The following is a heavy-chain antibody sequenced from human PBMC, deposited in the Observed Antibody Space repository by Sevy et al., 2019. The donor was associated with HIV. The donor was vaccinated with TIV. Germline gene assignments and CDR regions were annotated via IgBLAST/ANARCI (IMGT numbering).Heavy chain of an antibody. Sequence: GGSLRLSCAASGFSFSGYGMHWVRQAPGKELEWVAVIRYDATNKEYADSVKGRFTISRDNSKNTLYLQMNSLRAEDTAVYYCARESIAVAGIEYYFNYWGQGTLVTVSS. CDR2: IRYDATNK. D-gene: IGHD6-19*01. CDR3: ARESIAVAGIEYYFNY. V-gene: IGHV3-33*01. CDR1: GFSFSGYG. J-gene: IGHJ4*02.